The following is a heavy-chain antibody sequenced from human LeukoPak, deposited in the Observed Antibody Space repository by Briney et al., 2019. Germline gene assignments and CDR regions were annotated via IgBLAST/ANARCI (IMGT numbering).Heavy chain of an antibody. V-gene: IGHV1-18*01. CDR2: ISAYNGNT. D-gene: IGHD3-22*01. Sequence: ASVKVSCKASGYTFTSYGISWVRQAPGQGLEWMRWISAYNGNTNYAQKLQGRVTMTTDTSTSTAYMELRSLRSDDTAVYYCARDGITMIVPDRGHMDVWGKGTTVTVSS. J-gene: IGHJ6*03. CDR3: ARDGITMIVPDRGHMDV. CDR1: GYTFTSYG.